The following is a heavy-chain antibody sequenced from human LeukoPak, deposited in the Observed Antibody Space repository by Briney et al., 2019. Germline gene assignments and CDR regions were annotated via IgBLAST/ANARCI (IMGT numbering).Heavy chain of an antibody. CDR2: IYYSGST. CDR3: ARASTLILPSFDY. Sequence: PSETLSLTCTVSGGSICSYYWSWIRQPPRKGLEWMGYIYYSGSTNYNPSLKSRVTISVDTSKSQFSLKLSSVTAADTAVYYCARASTLILPSFDYWGQGTLVTVSS. CDR1: GGSICSYY. V-gene: IGHV4-59*01. J-gene: IGHJ4*02.